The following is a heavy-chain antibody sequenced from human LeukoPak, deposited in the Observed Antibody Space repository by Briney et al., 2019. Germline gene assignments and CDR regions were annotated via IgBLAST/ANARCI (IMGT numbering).Heavy chain of an antibody. CDR2: INHSGST. CDR3: ARGRVYYGSGSTPEGGYYGMDV. D-gene: IGHD3-10*01. J-gene: IGHJ6*02. Sequence: SETLSLTCAVYGGSFSGYYWGWIRQPPGKGLEWIGEINHSGSTNYNPSLKSRVTISVDTSKNQFSLKLSSVTAADTAVYYCARGRVYYGSGSTPEGGYYGMDVWGQGTTVTVSS. V-gene: IGHV4-34*01. CDR1: GGSFSGYY.